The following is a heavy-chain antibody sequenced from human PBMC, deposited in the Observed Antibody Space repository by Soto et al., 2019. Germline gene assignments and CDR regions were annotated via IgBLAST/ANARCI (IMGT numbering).Heavy chain of an antibody. CDR1: GYTFVSYG. Sequence: QIQLVQSAAEVKKPGASVKVSCKTSGYTFVSYGISWVRQAPGQGLEWMGWISPYNGNTNFAQRFRGRVTLTTDTSTDIVHMELGSLKSDDTAVYYCARDQNFFDSSGYYDHWGQGTLITVSS. D-gene: IGHD3-22*01. CDR3: ARDQNFFDSSGYYDH. CDR2: ISPYNGNT. J-gene: IGHJ5*02. V-gene: IGHV1-18*04.